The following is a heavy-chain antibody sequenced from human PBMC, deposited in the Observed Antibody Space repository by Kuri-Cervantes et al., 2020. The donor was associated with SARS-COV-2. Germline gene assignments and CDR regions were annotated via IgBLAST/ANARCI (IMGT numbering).Heavy chain of an antibody. V-gene: IGHV3-66*01. CDR2: IYSSGDT. J-gene: IGHJ4*02. CDR3: MRDPPKQGR. Sequence: GGSMTLSCAASGFTFSDYYMSWIRQAPGKGLEWVSLIYSSGDTQYADSVKGRFTISRDSSKNTMYLQMNSLRVEDTAVYYCMRDPPKQGRWGQGTLVTVSS. CDR1: GFTFSDYY.